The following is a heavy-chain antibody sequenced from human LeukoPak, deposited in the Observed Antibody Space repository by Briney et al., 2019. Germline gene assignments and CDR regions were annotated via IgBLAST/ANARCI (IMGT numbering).Heavy chain of an antibody. CDR2: ISYDGSNK. V-gene: IGHV3-30*03. Sequence: GGSLRLSCAASGFTFSSYGMHWVRQAPGKGLEWVAVISYDGSNKYYADSVKGRFTISRDNSKNTLYLQMNSLRAEDTAVYYCVTFRYYHSGSAYWGQGTVVTVSS. D-gene: IGHD3-10*01. CDR1: GFTFSSYG. J-gene: IGHJ4*02. CDR3: VTFRYYHSGSAY.